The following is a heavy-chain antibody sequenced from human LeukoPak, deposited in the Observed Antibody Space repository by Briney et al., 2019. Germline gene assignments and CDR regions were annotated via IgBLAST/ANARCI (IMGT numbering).Heavy chain of an antibody. CDR3: AREYSGYYFDY. V-gene: IGHV1-46*01. D-gene: IGHD5-12*01. Sequence: ASVKVSCKASGYTFTSYYMHWVRQAPGQGLEWMGLINPSGGSTSYAQKFQGRVTMTRDTSTSTVYMELSSLRSEDTAVYYCAREYSGYYFDYWGQGTLVTVSS. J-gene: IGHJ4*02. CDR1: GYTFTSYY. CDR2: INPSGGST.